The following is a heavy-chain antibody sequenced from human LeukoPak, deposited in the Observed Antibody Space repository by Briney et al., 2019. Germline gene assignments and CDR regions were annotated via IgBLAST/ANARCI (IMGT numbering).Heavy chain of an antibody. J-gene: IGHJ5*02. CDR1: GGTFSSYA. CDR2: IIPIFGTA. V-gene: IGHV1-69*13. CDR3: ARVLLWFGELPAWFDP. D-gene: IGHD3-10*01. Sequence: ASVKVSCKASGGTFSSYAISWVRQAPGQGLEWMGGIIPIFGTANYAQKFQGRVTITADESPSTAYMELSSLRSEDTAVYYCARVLLWFGELPAWFDPWGQGTLVTVSS.